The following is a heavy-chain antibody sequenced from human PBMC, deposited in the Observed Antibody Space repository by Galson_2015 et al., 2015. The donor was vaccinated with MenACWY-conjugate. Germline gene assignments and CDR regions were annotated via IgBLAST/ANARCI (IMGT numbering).Heavy chain of an antibody. CDR3: ARGRTYMVY. D-gene: IGHD2-8*01. CDR1: GGSVSSYY. CDR2: ISYSGST. J-gene: IGHJ4*02. V-gene: IGHV4-59*02. Sequence: SETLSLTCTVSGGSVSSYYWSWIRQPPGKGLEWIGCISYSGSTNYNPSLKSRVTMSVDTSKNQFSLKLSSVTAADTALYYCARGRTYMVYWGQGSLVTVSS.